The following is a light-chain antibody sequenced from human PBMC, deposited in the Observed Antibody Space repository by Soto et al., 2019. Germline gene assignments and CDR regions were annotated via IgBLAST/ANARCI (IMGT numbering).Light chain of an antibody. Sequence: EIVMTQSPATLSVSPGERATLSCRASQSIGSKVAWYQQRPGQAPRLLIYGASTRATGIPVRFSGSGSGTEFTLTITGLQSEDFAVYYCQEYNNWHPITFGGGTKVDI. CDR2: GAS. V-gene: IGKV3-15*01. CDR3: QEYNNWHPIT. J-gene: IGKJ4*01. CDR1: QSIGSK.